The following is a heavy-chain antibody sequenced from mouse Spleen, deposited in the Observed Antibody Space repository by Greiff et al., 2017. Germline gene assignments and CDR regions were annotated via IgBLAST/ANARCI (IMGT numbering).Heavy chain of an antibody. CDR3: ARERHYYGSSHWYFDV. J-gene: IGHJ1*03. CDR1: GFTFSSYA. CDR2: ISDGGSYT. V-gene: IGHV5-4*01. Sequence: EVQLVESGGGLVKPGGSLKLSCAASGFTFSSYAMSWVRQTPEKRLEWVATISDGGSYTYYPDNVKGRFTISRDNAKNNLYLQMSHLKSEDTAMYYCARERHYYGSSHWYFDVWGTGTTVTVSS. D-gene: IGHD1-1*01.